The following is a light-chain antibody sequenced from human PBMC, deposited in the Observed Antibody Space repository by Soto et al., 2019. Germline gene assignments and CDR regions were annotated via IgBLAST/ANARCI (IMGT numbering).Light chain of an antibody. Sequence: EIVLTQSPATLSSFPGDRVTLSCRASQAVNTRLAWYQHKPGQAPRLLIYLASNRAAGVPARFSGSGSGTDFTLTISDVEPEDFAVYYCQQYGSPPQRTFGLGTKVDIK. J-gene: IGKJ1*01. CDR2: LAS. V-gene: IGKV3D-11*03. CDR3: QQYGSPPQRT. CDR1: QAVNTR.